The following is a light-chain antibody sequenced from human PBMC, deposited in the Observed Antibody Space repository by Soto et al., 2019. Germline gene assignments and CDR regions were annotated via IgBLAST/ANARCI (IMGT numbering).Light chain of an antibody. V-gene: IGKV3D-20*01. CDR3: HHYGTSPWT. Sequence: EVVLTQSPAILSLSPGERATLSCGASQTVRRNFLAWYQKRPGLAPRLLIYDASSRATGITDRFSGSGSGTEFTLTISRLEPEDFAVYYCHHYGTSPWTFGQWTKVESK. J-gene: IGKJ1*01. CDR2: DAS. CDR1: QTVRRNF.